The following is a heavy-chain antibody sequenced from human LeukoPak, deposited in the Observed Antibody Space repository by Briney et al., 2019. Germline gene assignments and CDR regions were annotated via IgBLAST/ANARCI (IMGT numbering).Heavy chain of an antibody. CDR3: ARDTAEYSSGWYYFDY. CDR1: ADSVSSNSAA. J-gene: IGHJ4*02. Sequence: SQTLPLTCAISADSVSSNSAAWSWIRQSPSGVLEWLGRKYYRSKWYNDYAVSVQSRTTFHADTSKSQFSLQLNSVTPEDTAMYYCARDTAEYSSGWYYFDYWGQGTLVTVSS. CDR2: KYYRSKWYN. V-gene: IGHV6-1*01. D-gene: IGHD6-19*01.